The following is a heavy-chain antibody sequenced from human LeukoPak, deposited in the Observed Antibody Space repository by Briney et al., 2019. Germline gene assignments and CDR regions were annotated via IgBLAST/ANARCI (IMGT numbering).Heavy chain of an antibody. Sequence: PGGSLRLSCAASGFTFSSYAMHWVRQAPGKGLEWVAVISYDGSNKYHVDSVKGRFTISRDNSKNTLYLQMNSLRAEDTAVYYCARDSGGYSYGYLDYWGQGTLVTVSS. J-gene: IGHJ4*02. CDR3: ARDSGGYSYGYLDY. CDR1: GFTFSSYA. D-gene: IGHD5-18*01. CDR2: ISYDGSNK. V-gene: IGHV3-30-3*01.